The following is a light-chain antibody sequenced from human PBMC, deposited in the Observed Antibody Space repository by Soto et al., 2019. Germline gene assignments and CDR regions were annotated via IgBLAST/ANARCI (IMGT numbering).Light chain of an antibody. CDR1: SSDVGAYNY. V-gene: IGLV2-14*01. Sequence: QSALTQPASVSGSPGQSITISCTGTSSDVGAYNYVSWYQQFPGKAPNLIIYDVYNRPSGVSNRFSGSKSGITASLTISGLQPEDEADYYCNSYTTRSTRGVFGGGTKLTVL. CDR2: DVY. CDR3: NSYTTRSTRGV. J-gene: IGLJ3*02.